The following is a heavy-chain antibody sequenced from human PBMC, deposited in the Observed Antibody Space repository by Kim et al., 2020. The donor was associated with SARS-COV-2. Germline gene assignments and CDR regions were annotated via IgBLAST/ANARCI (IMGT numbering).Heavy chain of an antibody. V-gene: IGHV1-46*01. CDR2: INPTGGST. CDR3: ARADFRDSATVMLFDY. CDR1: GYTFTNYY. Sequence: ASVKVSCKASGYTFTNYYIHWVRQAPGQGLEWLGIINPTGGSTSYAQKFQGRVTMARDTSTSTVYMEVSSLRSEDTAVYYCARADFRDSATVMLFDYWGQGTLVTVSS. D-gene: IGHD3-16*01. J-gene: IGHJ4*02.